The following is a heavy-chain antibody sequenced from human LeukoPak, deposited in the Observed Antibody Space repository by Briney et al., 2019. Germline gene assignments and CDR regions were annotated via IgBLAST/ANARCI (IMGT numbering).Heavy chain of an antibody. CDR2: ISSSGSTI. D-gene: IGHD7-27*01. V-gene: IGHV3-48*03. J-gene: IGHJ2*01. Sequence: QSGGSLRLSCAASGFTFSSYEMNWVRQAPGKGLEWVSYISSSGSTIYYADSVKGRFTVSRDNSKNTLYLQMNSLRAEDTAVYYCARDLAAGEHFYFDPWGRGALVTVSS. CDR1: GFTFSSYE. CDR3: ARDLAAGEHFYFDP.